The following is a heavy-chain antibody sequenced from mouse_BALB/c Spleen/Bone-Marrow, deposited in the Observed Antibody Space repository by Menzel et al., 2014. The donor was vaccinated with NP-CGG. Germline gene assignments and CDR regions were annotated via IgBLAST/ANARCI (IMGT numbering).Heavy chain of an antibody. CDR2: IWGDGST. V-gene: IGHV2-3*01. Sequence: QVQLQQSGPGLVAPSQSLSITCSVSGFSLPSYGVSWVRQPPGKDLEWLGVIWGDGSTNYHSALIFRLSISKDNSKSQVFLKLNSLQTDDTATYYCAKGPNWDGYFDYWGQGTTLTVSS. CDR1: GFSLPSYG. J-gene: IGHJ2*01. CDR3: AKGPNWDGYFDY. D-gene: IGHD4-1*01.